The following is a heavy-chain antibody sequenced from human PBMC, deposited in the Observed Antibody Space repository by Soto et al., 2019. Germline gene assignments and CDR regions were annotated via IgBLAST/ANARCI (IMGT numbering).Heavy chain of an antibody. V-gene: IGHV1-69*13. D-gene: IGHD2-2*01. J-gene: IGHJ6*02. CDR1: GGTFSSYA. CDR2: IIPIFGTA. CDR3: ARDNIVVVPAAMAPGNYYYYGMDV. Sequence: GASMKVSCKASGGTFSSYAISWVRQAPGQGLEWMGGIIPIFGTANYAQKFQGRVTITADESTSAAYMELSSLRSEDTAVYYCARDNIVVVPAAMAPGNYYYYGMDVWGQGTTVTVSS.